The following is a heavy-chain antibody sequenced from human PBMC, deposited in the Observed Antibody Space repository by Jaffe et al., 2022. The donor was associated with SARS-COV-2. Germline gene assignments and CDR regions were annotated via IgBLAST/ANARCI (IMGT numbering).Heavy chain of an antibody. J-gene: IGHJ4*02. Sequence: QVQLVESGGGVVQPGRSLRLSCAASGFTFSSYAMHWVRQAPGKGLEWVAVISYDGSNKYYADSVKGRFTISRDNSKNTLYLQMNSLRAEDTAVYYCARGLPDYWGQGTLVTVSS. V-gene: IGHV3-30-3*01. CDR1: GFTFSSYA. CDR3: ARGLPDY. CDR2: ISYDGSNK.